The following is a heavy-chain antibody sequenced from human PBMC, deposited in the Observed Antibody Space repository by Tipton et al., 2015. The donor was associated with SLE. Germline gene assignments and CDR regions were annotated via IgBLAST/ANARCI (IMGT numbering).Heavy chain of an antibody. CDR3: ARDSWQQLVNGYYGMDV. Sequence: TLSLTCTVSGGSISSGDYYWSWIRQPPGKGLEWIGYIYYSGSTNYNPSLKSRVTISVDTSKNQFSLNLTSVTAADTAVYYCARDSWQQLVNGYYGMDVWGQGTTVTVSS. CDR2: IYYSGST. D-gene: IGHD6-13*01. J-gene: IGHJ6*02. V-gene: IGHV4-61*08. CDR1: GGSISSGDYY.